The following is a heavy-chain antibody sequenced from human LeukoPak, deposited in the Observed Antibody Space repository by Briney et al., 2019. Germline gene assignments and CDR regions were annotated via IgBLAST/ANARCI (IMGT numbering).Heavy chain of an antibody. V-gene: IGHV3-74*01. CDR1: GFTFNTYW. D-gene: IGHD3-10*01. CDR3: ARDPVRRDSY. J-gene: IGHJ4*02. CDR2: INPDGSQT. Sequence: GGSLRLSCAASGFTFNTYWMHWARQAPGKGLVWVSHINPDGSQTNYADSVTGRFTISRDNAKNTLYLQMNSLRAEDTAVYYCARDPVRRDSYWGQGTLVTVSS.